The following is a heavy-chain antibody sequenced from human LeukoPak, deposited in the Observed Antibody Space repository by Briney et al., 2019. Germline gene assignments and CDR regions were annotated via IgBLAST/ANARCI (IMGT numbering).Heavy chain of an antibody. D-gene: IGHD1-14*01. CDR1: GFSFSDYW. CDR3: ARTPGPGPENY. Sequence: GGSPRLSCAASGFSFSDYWMNWVRQAPGKGLEWVANINQDESEKYYVDSVKGRCTISRDNAKNSLYLQMNSLRVEDTAVYYCARTPGPGPENYWGQGTLVTVSS. CDR2: INQDESEK. J-gene: IGHJ4*02. V-gene: IGHV3-7*01.